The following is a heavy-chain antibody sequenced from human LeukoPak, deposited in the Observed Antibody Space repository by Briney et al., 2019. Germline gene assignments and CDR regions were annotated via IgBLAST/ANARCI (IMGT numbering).Heavy chain of an antibody. D-gene: IGHD3-10*01. Sequence: GESLKISCKGSGYSFTNYWIGWVRQMPGKGLEWMGIIYPSDSSTRYSPSFQGQVTISADKSISTAYLQWTSLKASDTAMYYCARTSGSYYIDAFDIWGQGTMVTVSS. CDR3: ARTSGSYYIDAFDI. V-gene: IGHV5-51*01. J-gene: IGHJ3*02. CDR1: GYSFTNYW. CDR2: IYPSDSST.